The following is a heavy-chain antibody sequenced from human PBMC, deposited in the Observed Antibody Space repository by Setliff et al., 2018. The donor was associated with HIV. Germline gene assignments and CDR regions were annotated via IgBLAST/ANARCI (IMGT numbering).Heavy chain of an antibody. CDR3: ARSRSPYGEKYYFDS. CDR2: IIPVFGTS. Sequence: ASVKVSCKASGSTFNNYGVNWVRQAPGQGLEWMGGIIPVFGTSNYARKFQGRLAITADESTGTAYMDLSSLTSEDTAMYYCARSRSPYGEKYYFDSWGQGTVVTSPQ. J-gene: IGHJ4*02. V-gene: IGHV1-69*13. D-gene: IGHD4-17*01. CDR1: GSTFNNYG.